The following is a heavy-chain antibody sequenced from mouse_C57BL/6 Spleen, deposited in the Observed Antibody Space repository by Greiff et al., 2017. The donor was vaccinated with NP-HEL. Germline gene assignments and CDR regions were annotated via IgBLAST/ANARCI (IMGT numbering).Heavy chain of an antibody. CDR1: GYTFTSYW. J-gene: IGHJ2*01. Sequence: QVQLQQPGAELVKPGASVKVSCKASGYTFTSYWMHWVKQRPGQGLEWIGRLHPSDSDTNYNQKFKGKATLTVDKASSTAYMQLSSLTSEDSAVYYCAIEGTGRYYFDDWGKGTTLTVSS. CDR2: LHPSDSDT. D-gene: IGHD1-1*01. CDR3: AIEGTGRYYFDD. V-gene: IGHV1-74*01.